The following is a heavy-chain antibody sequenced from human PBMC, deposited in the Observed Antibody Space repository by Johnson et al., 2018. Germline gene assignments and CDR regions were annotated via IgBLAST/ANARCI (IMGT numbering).Heavy chain of an antibody. CDR1: GYSFTNYW. CDR3: ARRSYYYGSGNYPLLD. D-gene: IGHD3-10*01. CDR2: IYPYDSDT. J-gene: IGHJ4*02. V-gene: IGHV5-51*01. Sequence: VQLVQSGAEVKKPGESXKISCKGSGYSFTNYWIDWVRQMPGKGLEWMGIIYPYDSDTKYSPSFQGQVTISADKSISPAYLQWSSRKASDTAMYYCARRSYYYGSGNYPLLDWGQGTLVTVSS.